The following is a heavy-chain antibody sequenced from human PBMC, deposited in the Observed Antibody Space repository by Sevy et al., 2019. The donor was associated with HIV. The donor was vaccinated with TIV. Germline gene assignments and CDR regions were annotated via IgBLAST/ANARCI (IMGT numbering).Heavy chain of an antibody. J-gene: IGHJ4*02. CDR1: GFTFSTST. CDR2: MTSSGSYI. Sequence: GGSLRLSCAASGFTFSTSTMNWVREAPGKGLEWVSLMTSSGSYILYADSVKGRFTISRDNAKNSVFLQMNSLRVEDTAVYYCVRDGWNYWGQGTLVTVSS. V-gene: IGHV3-21*01. D-gene: IGHD2-15*01. CDR3: VRDGWNY.